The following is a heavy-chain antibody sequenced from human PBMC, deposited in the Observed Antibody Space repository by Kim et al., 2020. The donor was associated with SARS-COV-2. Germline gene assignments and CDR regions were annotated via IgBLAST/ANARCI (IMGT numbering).Heavy chain of an antibody. CDR3: TRHRGWASDILSKKISSAFDN. D-gene: IGHD3-9*01. J-gene: IGHJ4*02. CDR1: GFTFGSYA. Sequence: GGSLRLSCAASGFTFGSYAMSWVRQAPGKGLEWVSSIRANSARTYYADSVQGRFTISRDNSKNTLYLQLNSLRAEDTAVFYCTRHRGWASDILSKKISSAFDNWGQGTLVTVSS. V-gene: IGHV3-23*01. CDR2: IRANSART.